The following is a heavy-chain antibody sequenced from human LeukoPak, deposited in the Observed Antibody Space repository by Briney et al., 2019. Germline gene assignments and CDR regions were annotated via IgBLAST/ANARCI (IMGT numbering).Heavy chain of an antibody. Sequence: GASVKVSCKASGYTFTSYAMHWVRQAPGQRLEWMGWINAGNGNTKYSQKFHGRVTITRDTYASTAYMELSSLRSEDTAVYYCASVKREYGSGSYYHKDYYYGMDVWGQGTTVTVSS. CDR1: GYTFTSYA. V-gene: IGHV1-3*01. CDR2: INAGNGNT. D-gene: IGHD3-10*01. CDR3: ASVKREYGSGSYYHKDYYYGMDV. J-gene: IGHJ6*01.